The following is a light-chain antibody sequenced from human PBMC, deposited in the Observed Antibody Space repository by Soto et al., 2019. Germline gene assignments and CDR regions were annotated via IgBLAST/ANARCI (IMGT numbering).Light chain of an antibody. V-gene: IGKV1-33*01. CDR2: DAS. Sequence: QKPGKAPNLLIHDASNLEIGVPSRFSGSGSGTHFTFTISSLQTEDIGTYYCQQYDILRITFGRGTRLEN. J-gene: IGKJ5*01. CDR3: QQYDILRIT.